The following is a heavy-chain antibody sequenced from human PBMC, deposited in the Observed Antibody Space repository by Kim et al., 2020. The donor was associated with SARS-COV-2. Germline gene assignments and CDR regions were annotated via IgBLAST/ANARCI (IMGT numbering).Heavy chain of an antibody. V-gene: IGHV3-9*01. D-gene: IGHD3-3*02. Sequence: RMGHADSVKGRFTISRDDAKSFLFLQMNSLRPEDTALYYCSRKLATGAFDIWGQGTLVIVSS. CDR3: SRKLATGAFDI. CDR2: RM. J-gene: IGHJ3*02.